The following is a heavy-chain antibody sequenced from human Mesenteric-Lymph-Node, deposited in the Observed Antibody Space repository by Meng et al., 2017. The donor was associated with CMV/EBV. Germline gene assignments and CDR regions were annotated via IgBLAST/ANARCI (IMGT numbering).Heavy chain of an antibody. CDR3: ARALRYFDWYVDY. D-gene: IGHD3-9*01. CDR1: GYTFTGYY. J-gene: IGHJ4*02. CDR2: INPNSGGT. V-gene: IGHV1-2*06. Sequence: CKESGYTFTGYYMHWVRQDPGQGLEWMGRINPNSGGTNYAQKFQGRVTMTRDTSISTAYMELSRLRSDDTAVYYCARALRYFDWYVDYWGQGTLVTVSS.